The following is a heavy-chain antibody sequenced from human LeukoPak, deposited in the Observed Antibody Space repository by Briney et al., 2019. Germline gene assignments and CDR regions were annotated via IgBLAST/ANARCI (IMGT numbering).Heavy chain of an antibody. CDR2: VKEDGTTK. V-gene: IGHV3-7*01. D-gene: IGHD2-15*01. J-gene: IGHJ4*02. CDR1: GFNFINYW. CDR3: VSQEVVPH. Sequence: GGSLRLSCAASGFNFINYWMSWVRQAPGKGLEWVANVKEDGTTKQYVDSVKGRCTISRDNAKNSLYLQMDSLRAEDTAVYYCVSQEVVPHWGQGTLVSVSS.